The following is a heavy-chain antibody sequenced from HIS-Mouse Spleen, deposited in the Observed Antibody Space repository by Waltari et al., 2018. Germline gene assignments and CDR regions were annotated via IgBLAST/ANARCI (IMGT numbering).Heavy chain of an antibody. Sequence: QVQLVESGGGVVQPGRSLRLSCAASGFTFSSYGMHWVRQAPGKGVEWVAVISYDGRNKYYADSVKGRFTISRDNSKNTLYLQMNSLRAEDTAVYYCAKDRGSPLYFDYWGQGTLVTVSS. CDR2: ISYDGRNK. CDR1: GFTFSSYG. D-gene: IGHD1-26*01. J-gene: IGHJ4*02. V-gene: IGHV3-30*18. CDR3: AKDRGSPLYFDY.